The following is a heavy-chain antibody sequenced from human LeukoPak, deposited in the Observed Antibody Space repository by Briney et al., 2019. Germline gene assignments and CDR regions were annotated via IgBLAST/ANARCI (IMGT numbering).Heavy chain of an antibody. Sequence: SETLSLTCAVYGGSFSGYYWSWIRQPPGKGLEWIGEINHSGSTNYNPSLQSRVTISVDTSKNQFSLKLSSVTAADTAVYYCARSLSGGSGSFNYYYMDVWGKGTTVTISS. CDR1: GGSFSGYY. J-gene: IGHJ6*03. CDR3: ARSLSGGSGSFNYYYMDV. CDR2: INHSGST. D-gene: IGHD3-10*01. V-gene: IGHV4-34*01.